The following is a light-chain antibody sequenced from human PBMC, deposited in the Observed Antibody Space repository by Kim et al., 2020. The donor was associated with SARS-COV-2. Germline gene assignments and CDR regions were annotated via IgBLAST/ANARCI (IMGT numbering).Light chain of an antibody. Sequence: YPGERAPLSCRASQSVSSNLAWYQQKPGQAPRLLIYGASTRATGIPATFSGSGSGTEFTLTISSLQSEDFAVYYCQQYNNWPPITFGQGTRLEIK. J-gene: IGKJ5*01. CDR2: GAS. CDR1: QSVSSN. V-gene: IGKV3-15*01. CDR3: QQYNNWPPIT.